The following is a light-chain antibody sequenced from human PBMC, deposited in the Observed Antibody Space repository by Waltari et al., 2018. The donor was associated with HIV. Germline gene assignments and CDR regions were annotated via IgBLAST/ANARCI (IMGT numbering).Light chain of an antibody. J-gene: IGLJ2*01. CDR1: SPRRSY. CDR2: GKN. CDR3: NSRDSSGVV. Sequence: SSELTQDPAVSVALGQTVRITCQGNSPRRSYASWYQQKPGQAPVLVIYGKNNRPSGIPDRFSGSSSGNTASLTITGAQAEDEADYYCNSRDSSGVVFGGGTKLTVL. V-gene: IGLV3-19*01.